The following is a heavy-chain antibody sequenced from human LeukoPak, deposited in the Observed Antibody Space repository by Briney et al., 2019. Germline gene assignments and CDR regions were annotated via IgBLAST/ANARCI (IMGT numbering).Heavy chain of an antibody. CDR3: ARERTPGYFDY. CDR1: GGSISSGDYY. J-gene: IGHJ4*02. V-gene: IGHV4-30-4*08. CDR2: IYYSGST. Sequence: SETLSLTCTVSGGSISSGDYYWSWMRQPPGKGLEWIGYIYYSGSTYYNPSLKSRLTISLDTSKTQFSLRLSSVTAADTAVYYCARERTPGYFDYWGQGTLVTVSS.